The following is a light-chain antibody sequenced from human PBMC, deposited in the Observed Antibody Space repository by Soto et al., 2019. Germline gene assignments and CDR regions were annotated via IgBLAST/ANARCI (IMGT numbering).Light chain of an antibody. CDR3: HQYGISPPT. CDR2: GVS. CDR1: QSVSGSD. J-gene: IGKJ1*01. V-gene: IGKV3-20*01. Sequence: EVVLTQSPGTLSLSPGERATLSCRASQSVSGSDLAWYQQKPGQAPRLLISGVSNGATGTPDRFSGSGSGTDFTLTISSLEPEDFAVFYCHQYGISPPTFSPGTKVDIK.